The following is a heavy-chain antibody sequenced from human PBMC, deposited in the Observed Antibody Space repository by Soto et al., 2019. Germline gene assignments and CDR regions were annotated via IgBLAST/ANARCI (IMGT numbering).Heavy chain of an antibody. Sequence: QVQLVESGGGVVQPGRSLRLSCAASGFTFSSYGMHWVRQAPGKGLEWVARISYDGSKKVYADSVKGRFTISRDNSKDTLYLQVNSLRAEDTAVFYCAKEEYRGSSFDSWGKGTLVTVSS. CDR1: GFTFSSYG. D-gene: IGHD1-26*01. V-gene: IGHV3-30*18. J-gene: IGHJ4*02. CDR3: AKEEYRGSSFDS. CDR2: ISYDGSKK.